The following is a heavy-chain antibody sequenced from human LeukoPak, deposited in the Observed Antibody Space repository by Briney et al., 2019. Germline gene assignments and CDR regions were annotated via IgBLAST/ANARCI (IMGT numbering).Heavy chain of an antibody. CDR3: ARDARSGSYYSAFDI. CDR1: GYTFTSYY. D-gene: IGHD1-26*01. J-gene: IGHJ3*02. V-gene: IGHV1-46*01. CDR2: INPSGGST. Sequence: ASVKVSCKASGYTFTSYYMHWVRQAPGQGLEWMGIINPSGGSTSYAQKFQGRVTMTRDMSTSTAYMELSSLRSEDTAVYYCARDARSGSYYSAFDIWGQGTMVTVSS.